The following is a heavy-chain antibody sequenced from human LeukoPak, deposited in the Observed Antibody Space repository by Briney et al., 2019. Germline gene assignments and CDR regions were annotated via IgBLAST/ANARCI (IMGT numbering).Heavy chain of an antibody. CDR1: GASINKDY. D-gene: IGHD2/OR15-2a*01. Sequence: ASETLSLTCTVSGASINKDYWAWIRQPAGKGLEWIGRIHPSGITHQNPSLRGRVTMSIDASKNQFSLNLSSVTAADTAVYYCVRDEYRDVWGKGTTVTGSS. J-gene: IGHJ6*04. V-gene: IGHV4-4*07. CDR3: VRDEYRDV. CDR2: IHPSGIT.